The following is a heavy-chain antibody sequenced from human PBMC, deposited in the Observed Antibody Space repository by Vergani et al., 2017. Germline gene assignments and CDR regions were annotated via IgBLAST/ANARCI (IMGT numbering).Heavy chain of an antibody. J-gene: IGHJ6*02. V-gene: IGHV3-23*01. CDR1: GFTFSSYA. CDR2: ISGSGGST. D-gene: IGHD2-2*02. Sequence: EVQLLESGGGLVQPGGSLRLSCAASGFTFSSYAMSWVRQAPGKGLEWVSAISGSGGSTYYADSVKGRFTISRDNSKTTLYLQMNSLRAEDTAVYYGAKVVGYCSSASCYIGYCMDVWGQGTTVTVSS. CDR3: AKVVGYCSSASCYIGYCMDV.